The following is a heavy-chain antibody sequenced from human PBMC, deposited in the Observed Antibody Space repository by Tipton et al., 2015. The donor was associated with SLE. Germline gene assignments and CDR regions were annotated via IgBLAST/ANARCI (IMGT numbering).Heavy chain of an antibody. CDR3: ARGADYYDSSGYRH. CDR1: GGSISGGDYY. CDR2: INHSGST. J-gene: IGHJ4*02. D-gene: IGHD3-22*01. Sequence: TLSLTCTVSGGSISGGDYYWSWIRQSPGKGLEWIGEINHSGSTNYNPSLKARVTLSADTSKNQVSLRLTSVTAADTAVYYCARGADYYDSSGYRHWGQGTLVTVSS. V-gene: IGHV4-30-4*01.